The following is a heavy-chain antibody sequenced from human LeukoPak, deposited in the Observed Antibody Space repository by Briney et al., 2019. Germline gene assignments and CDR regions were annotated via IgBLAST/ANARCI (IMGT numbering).Heavy chain of an antibody. CDR1: GFTFSSYG. CDR3: AKERGYSSSRALDY. Sequence: PGGSLRLSCAASGFTFSSYGMHWVRQAPGKGLEWVAVIWYDGSNKYYADSVKGRFTISRDNSKNTLYLQMNSPRAEDTAVYYCAKERGYSSSRALDYWGQGTLVTVSS. V-gene: IGHV3-33*06. D-gene: IGHD6-13*01. J-gene: IGHJ4*02. CDR2: IWYDGSNK.